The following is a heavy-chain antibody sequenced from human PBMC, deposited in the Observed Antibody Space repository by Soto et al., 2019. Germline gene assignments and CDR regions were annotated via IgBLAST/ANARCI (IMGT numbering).Heavy chain of an antibody. D-gene: IGHD2-15*01. CDR1: GFTFSSYA. CDR2: ISGGGGST. V-gene: IGHV3-23*01. CDR3: AKVPATLWFSDNWFDP. J-gene: IGHJ5*02. Sequence: GGSLRLSCAASGFTFSSYAMSWVRQAPGKGLEWVSAISGGGGSTYYADSVKGRFTISRDNSKNTLYLQMNSLRAEDTAVYYCAKVPATLWFSDNWFDPWGQGTLVTVSS.